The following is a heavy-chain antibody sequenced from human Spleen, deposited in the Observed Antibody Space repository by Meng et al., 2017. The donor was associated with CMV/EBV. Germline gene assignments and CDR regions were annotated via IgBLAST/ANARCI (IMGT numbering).Heavy chain of an antibody. Sequence: GGSLRLSCTASGFTFGDYAMSWVRQAPGKGLEWVGFIRSKAYGGTTEYAASVKGRFTISRDDSKSIAYLQMNSLKTEDTAVYYCTRENKYQQVAHDYWGQGTLVTVSS. J-gene: IGHJ4*02. CDR1: GFTFGDYA. V-gene: IGHV3-49*04. D-gene: IGHD2-2*01. CDR2: IRSKAYGGTT. CDR3: TRENKYQQVAHDY.